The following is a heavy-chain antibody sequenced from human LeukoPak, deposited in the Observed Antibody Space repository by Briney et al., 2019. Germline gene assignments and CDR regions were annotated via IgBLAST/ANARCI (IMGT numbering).Heavy chain of an antibody. V-gene: IGHV1-18*01. Sequence: ASVKVSCKASGGTFSSYAISWVRQAPGQVLEWMGWINTYTDNTNYAQKFQGRVTMTTDTSTSTAYMELRSLRSDDTAVYYCARLDRGGSGSRVIDYWGQGTLVTVSS. CDR2: INTYTDNT. D-gene: IGHD3-10*01. CDR1: GGTFSSYA. J-gene: IGHJ4*02. CDR3: ARLDRGGSGSRVIDY.